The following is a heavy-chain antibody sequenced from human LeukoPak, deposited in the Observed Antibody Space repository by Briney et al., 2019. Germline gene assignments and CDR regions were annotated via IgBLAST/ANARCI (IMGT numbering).Heavy chain of an antibody. CDR3: ARDPGGHYYDSSGYFDY. CDR2: INAGNGNT. Sequence: ASVKVSCKASGYTFTSYAMHWVRQAPGQRLEWMGWINAGNGNTKYSQKFQGRVTITRDTSASTAYMELSSLRSEDTAVYYCARDPGGHYYDSSGYFDYWGRGTLVTVSS. CDR1: GYTFTSYA. D-gene: IGHD3-22*01. V-gene: IGHV1-3*01. J-gene: IGHJ4*02.